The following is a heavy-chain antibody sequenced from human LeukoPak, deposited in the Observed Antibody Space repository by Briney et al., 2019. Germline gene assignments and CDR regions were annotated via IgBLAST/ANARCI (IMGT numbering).Heavy chain of an antibody. J-gene: IGHJ5*02. D-gene: IGHD2-2*01. CDR3: ARGFDCSSTSCLWFDP. V-gene: IGHV4-30-4*01. CDR2: IYYSGST. Sequence: SETLSLTCTVSGGSLSSGDYYWRWLRQPPGKGLEWIGYIYYSGSTYYNPSLKSRVTISVDTSKNQFSLKLSSVTAADTAVYYCARGFDCSSTSCLWFDPWGQGTLVTVSS. CDR1: GGSLSSGDYY.